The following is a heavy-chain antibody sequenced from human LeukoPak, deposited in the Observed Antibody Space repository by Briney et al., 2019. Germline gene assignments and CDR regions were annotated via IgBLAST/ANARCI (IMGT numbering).Heavy chain of an antibody. Sequence: GGSLRLSCAASGFTFSSYAMHWVRQAPGKGLEWVAVISYVGSNKYYADSVKGRFTISRDNSKNTLYLQMNSLRAEDTAVYYCARGEGSSSWYYFDYWGQGTLVTVSS. D-gene: IGHD6-13*01. J-gene: IGHJ4*02. CDR2: ISYVGSNK. V-gene: IGHV3-30-3*01. CDR1: GFTFSSYA. CDR3: ARGEGSSSWYYFDY.